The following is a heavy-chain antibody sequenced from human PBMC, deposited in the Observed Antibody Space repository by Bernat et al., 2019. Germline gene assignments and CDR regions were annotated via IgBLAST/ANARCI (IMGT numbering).Heavy chain of an antibody. J-gene: IGHJ4*01. CDR1: GFTFSSYG. V-gene: IGHV3-33*01. CDR3: ARDPHITMIHFDY. D-gene: IGHD3-22*01. Sequence: QVQLVESGGGVVQPGRSLRLSCAASGFTFSSYGMHWVRQAPGKGLEWVAVIWYDGSNKYYADSVKGRFTISRDNSKNTLYLQMNSLRAEDTAVYYCARDPHITMIHFDYWGHGTLVTVSS. CDR2: IWYDGSNK.